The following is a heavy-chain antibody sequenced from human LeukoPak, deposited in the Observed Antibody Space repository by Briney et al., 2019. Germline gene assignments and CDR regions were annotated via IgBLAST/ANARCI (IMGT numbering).Heavy chain of an antibody. Sequence: SETLSLTCTVSGGSISSYYWSWIRQPPGKGLEWIGYIYYSGSTNYNPSLKSRVSISVDTSKKQYSLILSSMTAADTAVYYCARDTRSYDSSGYYHFDYWGQGTLVTVSS. CDR3: ARDTRSYDSSGYYHFDY. V-gene: IGHV4-59*01. CDR1: GGSISSYY. J-gene: IGHJ4*02. CDR2: IYYSGST. D-gene: IGHD3-22*01.